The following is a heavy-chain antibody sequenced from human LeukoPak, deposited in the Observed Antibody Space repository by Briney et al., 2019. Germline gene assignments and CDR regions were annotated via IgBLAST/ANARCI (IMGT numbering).Heavy chain of an antibody. CDR2: MYHSGST. V-gene: IGHV4-38-2*02. J-gene: IGHJ2*01. CDR3: ARDRGVYGDYPYRYFDL. CDR1: GYSISSGYY. D-gene: IGHD4-17*01. Sequence: ASETLSLTCAVSGYSISSGYYWGWIRQPPGKGLEWIGSMYHSGSTYYNPSLKSRVTISVDTSKNQFSLKLSSVTAADTAVYYCARDRGVYGDYPYRYFDLWGRGTLVTVSS.